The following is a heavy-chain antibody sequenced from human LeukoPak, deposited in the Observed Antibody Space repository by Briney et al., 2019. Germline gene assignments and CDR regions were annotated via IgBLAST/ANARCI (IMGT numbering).Heavy chain of an antibody. CDR2: IINGGDRT. CDR3: AKDRGALVVVGSRYYDN. Sequence: GGSLRLSCASAGFTFSTCAMSWVRKAPGKGLELVSGIINGGDRTYYADSGKGRFTISRDNSKNTLLLQMNSMRADDTAVYYCAKDRGALVVVGSRYYDNWGQGTLVSVSS. J-gene: IGHJ4*02. V-gene: IGHV3-23*01. D-gene: IGHD2-15*01. CDR1: GFTFSTCA.